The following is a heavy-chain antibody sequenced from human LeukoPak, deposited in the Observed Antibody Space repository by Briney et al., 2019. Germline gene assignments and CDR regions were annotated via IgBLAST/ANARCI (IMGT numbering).Heavy chain of an antibody. J-gene: IGHJ6*02. CDR2: INPNSGGT. CDR3: ARLRQAPYYYGMDV. D-gene: IGHD4-17*01. V-gene: IGHV1-2*02. Sequence: ASVKVSCKASGYTFTGYYMHWVRQAPGQGLEWMGWINPNSGGTNYAQKFQGRVTMTRDTSISTAYMELSRLRSDDTAVYYCARLRQAPYYYGMDVWGQGTTVTVSS. CDR1: GYTFTGYY.